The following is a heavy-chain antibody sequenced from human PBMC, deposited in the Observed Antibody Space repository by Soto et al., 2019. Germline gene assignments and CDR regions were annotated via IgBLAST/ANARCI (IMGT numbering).Heavy chain of an antibody. CDR1: GGSISSYY. CDR3: ARQQADFVGGQYFFDY. J-gene: IGHJ4*02. V-gene: IGHV4-59*08. D-gene: IGHD3-3*01. CDR2: VYYSGVT. Sequence: PSETLSLTCTVSGGSISSYYWSWIRQPPGKGLEWIGYVYYSGVTYYNPSLKSRLTISLDTSKTQFSLKLGSVTAADTAVYFCARQQADFVGGQYFFDYWGQGTLVTVSS.